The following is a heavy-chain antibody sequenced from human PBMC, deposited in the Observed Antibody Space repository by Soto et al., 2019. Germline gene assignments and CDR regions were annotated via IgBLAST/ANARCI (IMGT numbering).Heavy chain of an antibody. Sequence: QVQLVESGGGVVQPGRSLRLSCAASGFTFSSYGMHWVRQAPGKGLEWVAVISYDGSNKYYADSVKGRFTISRDNSKNTLYLQMNSLRAEDTAVYYCAKDGYCSSTSCYSRGLRFDYWGQGTLVTVSS. J-gene: IGHJ4*02. V-gene: IGHV3-30*18. D-gene: IGHD2-2*03. CDR2: ISYDGSNK. CDR3: AKDGYCSSTSCYSRGLRFDY. CDR1: GFTFSSYG.